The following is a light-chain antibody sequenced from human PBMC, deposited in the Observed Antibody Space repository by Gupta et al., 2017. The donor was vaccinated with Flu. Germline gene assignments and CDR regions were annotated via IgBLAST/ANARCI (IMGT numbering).Light chain of an antibody. V-gene: IGLV2-14*01. Sequence: QSALTQPASVSGSPGQSITISCTGSSSDVGEYNYVSWYQQRPGKAPRLVIYDVNNRPSGVSNRFSGSKSGNTASLTISGLQAEDEADYYCQSYTRINIPDVLFGGGTKLTVL. CDR2: DVN. J-gene: IGLJ2*01. CDR1: SSDVGEYNY. CDR3: QSYTRINIPDVL.